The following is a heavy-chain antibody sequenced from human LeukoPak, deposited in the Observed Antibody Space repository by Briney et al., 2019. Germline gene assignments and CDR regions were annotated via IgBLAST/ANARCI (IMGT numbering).Heavy chain of an antibody. CDR1: GFTLSNAR. Sequence: GGSLRLSCAASGFTLSNARMSWVRQAPGKGLEGVGRIKSKSDGGITEYAAPVKGRFTISRDDSKNTLYLQMNSLETEDTAIYYCTTLGYCSGGSCNGYWGQGTLVTVSS. D-gene: IGHD2-15*01. V-gene: IGHV3-15*01. CDR3: TTLGYCSGGSCNGY. CDR2: IKSKSDGGIT. J-gene: IGHJ4*02.